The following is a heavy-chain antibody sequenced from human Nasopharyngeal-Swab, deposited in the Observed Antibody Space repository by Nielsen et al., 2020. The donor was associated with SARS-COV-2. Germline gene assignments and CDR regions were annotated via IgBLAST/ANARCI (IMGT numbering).Heavy chain of an antibody. D-gene: IGHD3-10*01. CDR2: MNPNSGNT. CDR3: ARGRLWFGELLISWFDP. J-gene: IGHJ5*02. Sequence: WVRQAPGQGLEWMGWMNPNSGNTGYAQKFQGRVTMTRNTSISTAYMELSSLRSEDTAVHYCARGRLWFGELLISWFDPWGQGTLVTVSS. V-gene: IGHV1-8*01.